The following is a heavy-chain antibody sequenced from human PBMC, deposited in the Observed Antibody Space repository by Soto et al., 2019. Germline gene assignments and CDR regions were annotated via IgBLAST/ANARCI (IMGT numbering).Heavy chain of an antibody. D-gene: IGHD3-10*01. V-gene: IGHV3-48*04. Sequence: GGSLRLSCAASGFIFSSYDMNWVRQAPGKGLEWVSYISSGSGNILYADSVKGRLTISRDNAKKSLYLQMNSLRAEDTAVYYCARTYGTGSLNWFDPWGQGTLVTVSS. CDR2: ISSGSGNI. J-gene: IGHJ5*02. CDR1: GFIFSSYD. CDR3: ARTYGTGSLNWFDP.